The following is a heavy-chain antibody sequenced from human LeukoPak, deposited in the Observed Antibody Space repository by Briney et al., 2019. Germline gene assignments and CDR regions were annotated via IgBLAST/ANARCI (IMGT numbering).Heavy chain of an antibody. Sequence: SETLSLTCTVSGGSISSSSYYWGWIRQPPGKGLEWIGRIYYSGSTYYNPSLKSRVTISVDTSKNQFSLKLSSVTAADTAVYYCARRPLYDFWSGSEGYFDYWGQGTLVTVSS. CDR3: ARRPLYDFWSGSEGYFDY. J-gene: IGHJ4*02. D-gene: IGHD3-3*01. CDR2: IYYSGST. V-gene: IGHV4-39*01. CDR1: GGSISSSSYY.